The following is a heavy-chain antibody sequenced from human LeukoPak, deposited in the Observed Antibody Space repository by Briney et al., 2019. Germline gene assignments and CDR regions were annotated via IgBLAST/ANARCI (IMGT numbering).Heavy chain of an antibody. V-gene: IGHV4-31*03. Sequence: PSQTLSLTCTVSGGSVSTGGYYWSWIRQHPGKGLEWIGYIYDSGGTYYNPSLKSRVTISVDTSKNQFSLKLSSVTAADTAVYFCAGRALWFGESREYFQHWGQGTLVTVSS. D-gene: IGHD3-10*01. CDR3: AGRALWFGESREYFQH. J-gene: IGHJ1*01. CDR1: GGSVSTGGYY. CDR2: IYDSGGT.